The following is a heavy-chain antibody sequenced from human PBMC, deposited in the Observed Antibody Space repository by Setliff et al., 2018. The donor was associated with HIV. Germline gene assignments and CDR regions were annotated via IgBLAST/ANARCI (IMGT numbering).Heavy chain of an antibody. Sequence: PSETLSLTCAVYGGSFSGYYWSWIRQPPGKGLEWIGEINHSGSTNYNPSLKSRVTISVDTSKNQFSLKLSSVTAADTALYYCASYSSSWTSFQHWGQGTLVTVSS. CDR3: ASYSSSWTSFQH. CDR1: GGSFSGYY. D-gene: IGHD6-13*01. V-gene: IGHV4-34*01. J-gene: IGHJ1*01. CDR2: INHSGST.